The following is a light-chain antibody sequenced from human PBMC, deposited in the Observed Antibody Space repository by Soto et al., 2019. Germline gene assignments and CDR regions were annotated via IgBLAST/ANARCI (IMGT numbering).Light chain of an antibody. Sequence: SYELTQPPSVSVAPGKTARITCGGNNIGSKSVHWYQQKPGQAPVLVIYYDSDRPSGIPERFSGYNSGNTATLTISRVEAGDEADYYCQVWDSSSDHGDVVFGGGTKLTVL. CDR1: NIGSKS. CDR2: YDS. CDR3: QVWDSSSDHGDVV. J-gene: IGLJ2*01. V-gene: IGLV3-21*04.